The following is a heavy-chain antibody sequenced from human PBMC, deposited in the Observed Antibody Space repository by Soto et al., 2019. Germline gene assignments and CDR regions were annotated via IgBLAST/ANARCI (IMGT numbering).Heavy chain of an antibody. CDR3: AKPRPSYGDPLDY. D-gene: IGHD4-17*01. Sequence: PRGSLRLSCAASGFTFISYGMHWVRQAPGKGLEWVAVISYDGSNKYYADSVKGRFTISRDNSKNTLYLQMNSLRAEDTAVYYCAKPRPSYGDPLDYWGQGT. CDR1: GFTFISYG. J-gene: IGHJ4*02. CDR2: ISYDGSNK. V-gene: IGHV3-30*18.